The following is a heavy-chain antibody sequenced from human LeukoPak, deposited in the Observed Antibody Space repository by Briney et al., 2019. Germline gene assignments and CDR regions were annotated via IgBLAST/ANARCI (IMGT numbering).Heavy chain of an antibody. V-gene: IGHV1-69*06. CDR3: ARGAYSAYDLGSYMDV. CDR2: ITPIFGTT. D-gene: IGHD5-12*01. Sequence: SVKVSCKASGGTFRNSIITWVRQAPGHGLEWMGGITPIFGTTNYAQRFQGRVTITADKSTTTAYMELTSLRSEDTAVYYCARGAYSAYDLGSYMDVWGKGTTVIVSS. CDR1: GGTFRNSI. J-gene: IGHJ6*03.